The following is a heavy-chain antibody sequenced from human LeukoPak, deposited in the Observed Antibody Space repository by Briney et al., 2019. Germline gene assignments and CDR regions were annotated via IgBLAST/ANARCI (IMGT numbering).Heavy chain of an antibody. V-gene: IGHV3-23*01. Sequence: PGGSLRLSCVSSGSGFTFTRYAMSWVRQAPGKGLQWVATISASGCETNYADSVKGRFTISRDNSNYILYLQMNSLTDADTAVYYCANRGTTGSWGQGTLVAVSS. CDR1: GFTFTRYA. CDR2: ISASGCET. D-gene: IGHD1-1*01. J-gene: IGHJ5*02. CDR3: ANRGTTGS.